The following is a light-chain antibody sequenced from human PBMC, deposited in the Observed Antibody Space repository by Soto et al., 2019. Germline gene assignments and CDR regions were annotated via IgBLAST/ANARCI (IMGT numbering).Light chain of an antibody. J-gene: IGLJ2*01. CDR3: ISYAGSNLPVL. CDR2: DVT. Sequence: QSVLTQPPSASGSPGQSVTISCTGTSSDVGGYNFVSWYQQHPGKAPKLMIYDVTERPSGVPDRFSGSKSGNTASLTVSGLQGEDDTDYYCISYAGSNLPVLFGGGTQLTVL. V-gene: IGLV2-8*01. CDR1: SSDVGGYNF.